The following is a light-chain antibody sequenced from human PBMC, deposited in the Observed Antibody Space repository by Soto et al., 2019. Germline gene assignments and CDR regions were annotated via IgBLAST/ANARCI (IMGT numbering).Light chain of an antibody. CDR1: QTVRNNY. V-gene: IGKV3-20*01. CDR2: DAS. Sequence: EFVLTQSPGTLSLSPGERATLSCRASQTVRNNYLAWYQQKPGQAPRLLIYDASSRATGIPDRFSGGGSGTNLTLTISRLAPEDFAVYYCQQLSSYPLTFGGGTKVDIK. CDR3: QQLSSYPLT. J-gene: IGKJ4*01.